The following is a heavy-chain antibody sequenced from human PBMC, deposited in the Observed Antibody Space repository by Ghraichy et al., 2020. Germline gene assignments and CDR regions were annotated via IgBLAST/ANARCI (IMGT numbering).Heavy chain of an antibody. CDR2: IYYSGST. Sequence: SETLSLTCTVSGGSISSSSYYWGWIRQPPGKGLEWIGSIYYSGSTYYNPSLKSRVTISVDTSKNQFSLKLSSVTAADTAVYYCARVDYDILTGYYGWFDPWGQGTLVTVSS. D-gene: IGHD3-9*01. J-gene: IGHJ5*02. V-gene: IGHV4-39*01. CDR1: GGSISSSSYY. CDR3: ARVDYDILTGYYGWFDP.